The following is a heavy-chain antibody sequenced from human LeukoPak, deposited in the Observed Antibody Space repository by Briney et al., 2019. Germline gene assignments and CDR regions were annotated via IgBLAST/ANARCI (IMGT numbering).Heavy chain of an antibody. V-gene: IGHV3-74*01. CDR2: INSDGSST. CDR3: ARAPRITMIVVEPIDY. D-gene: IGHD3-22*01. J-gene: IGHJ4*02. Sequence: PGGSLRLSCAASGFTFSSYWMHWVRQAPGKGLVWVSRINSDGSSTSYADSVKGRFTISRDNAKNTLYLQMNSLRAEDTAVYYCARAPRITMIVVEPIDYWGQGTLVTVSS. CDR1: GFTFSSYW.